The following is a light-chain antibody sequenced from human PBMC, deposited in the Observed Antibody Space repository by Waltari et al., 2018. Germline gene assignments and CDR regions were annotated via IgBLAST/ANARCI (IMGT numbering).Light chain of an antibody. CDR2: GAS. CDR3: QQYNNWPPWT. Sequence: EIVMTQSPATLSVSPGERATISCRASQSVSSKLAWYQQKPGQAPRLLIYGASTRATGIPARFSGSGSGTEFTLTISSLQSEDFAVYYCQQYNNWPPWTFGQGTKVEIK. V-gene: IGKV3-15*01. J-gene: IGKJ1*01. CDR1: QSVSSK.